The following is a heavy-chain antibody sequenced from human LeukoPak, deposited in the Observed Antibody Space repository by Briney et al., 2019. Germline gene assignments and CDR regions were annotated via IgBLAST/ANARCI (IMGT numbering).Heavy chain of an antibody. J-gene: IGHJ3*02. Sequence: GGSLRLSCAASGFTVSGNYMSWVRQAPGKGPEWVSVIYSGGSTYYADSVKGRFTISRDNSKNILYLQMNSLRAEDTAVYYCARDSGVTDNAFDIWGQGTMVTVSS. CDR3: ARDSGVTDNAFDI. D-gene: IGHD2-21*02. V-gene: IGHV3-53*01. CDR2: IYSGGST. CDR1: GFTVSGNY.